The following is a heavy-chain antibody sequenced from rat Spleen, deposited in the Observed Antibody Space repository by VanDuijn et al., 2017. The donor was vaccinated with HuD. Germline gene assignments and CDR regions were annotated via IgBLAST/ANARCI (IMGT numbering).Heavy chain of an antibody. Sequence: EVQLVESGGGLVQPGRSLKLSCAASGFTFSDYYMAWVRQAPTKGLEWVATISYDGSSAYYGDSVKGRFTISRDNAKSTLYLQMNSLRSEDTATYYCARSTYDYFDYWGQGVMLTVSS. D-gene: IGHD2-1*01. CDR3: ARSTYDYFDY. CDR2: ISYDGSSA. CDR1: GFTFSDYY. J-gene: IGHJ2*01. V-gene: IGHV5-22*01.